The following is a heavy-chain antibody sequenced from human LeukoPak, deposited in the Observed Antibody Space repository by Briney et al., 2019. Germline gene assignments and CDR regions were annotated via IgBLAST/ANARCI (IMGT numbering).Heavy chain of an antibody. V-gene: IGHV3-23*01. J-gene: IGHJ5*02. CDR3: AKDLGYCSGGSCYDAFDP. D-gene: IGHD2-15*01. CDR1: GFTFSSYA. Sequence: GGSLRLSCAASGFTFSSYAMSWVRQAPGKGLEWVSAISGSGGSTYYADSVKGRFTISRDNSKNTLYLQMNSLRAEDTAVYYCAKDLGYCSGGSCYDAFDPWGQGTLVTVSS. CDR2: ISGSGGST.